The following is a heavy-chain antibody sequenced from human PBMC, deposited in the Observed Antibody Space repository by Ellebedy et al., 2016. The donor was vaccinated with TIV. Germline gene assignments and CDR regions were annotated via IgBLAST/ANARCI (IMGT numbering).Heavy chain of an antibody. CDR1: GSIFNIYG. Sequence: PGGSLRLSCAASGSIFNIYGMHWVRQAPGKGLEWVATISVDGHNKYYADSVKGRFTISRDNSKNTLYLQMNSLRAEDTAVYYCAKGRSIVGAPIFDYWGQGTLVTVSS. CDR3: AKGRSIVGAPIFDY. V-gene: IGHV3-30*18. D-gene: IGHD1-26*01. J-gene: IGHJ4*02. CDR2: ISVDGHNK.